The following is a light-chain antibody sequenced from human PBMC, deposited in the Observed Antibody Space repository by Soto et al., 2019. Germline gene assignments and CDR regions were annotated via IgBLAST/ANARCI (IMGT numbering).Light chain of an antibody. CDR2: WAS. J-gene: IGKJ1*01. CDR3: HGHHSGPQT. Sequence: DIVLTQSPDSLAVSLGERATINCKSSQSVLYSPNNKNYFAWYQQKPGQPPKLLVYWASTRESGVPDRFSGSRYGTDFTLAIRILQAEDAAIYYCHGHHSGPQTFGQGNKVEIK. V-gene: IGKV4-1*01. CDR1: QSVLYSPNNKNY.